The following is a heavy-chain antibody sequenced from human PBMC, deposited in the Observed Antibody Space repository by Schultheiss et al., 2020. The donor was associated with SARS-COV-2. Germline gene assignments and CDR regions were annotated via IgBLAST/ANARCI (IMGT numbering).Heavy chain of an antibody. CDR2: IYYSGTT. J-gene: IGHJ4*02. D-gene: IGHD4-17*01. CDR3: ARRGDYGDYVDY. Sequence: SETLSLTCTVSGGSISSGSYYWAWIRRPPGKGLEWIGSIYYSGTTNYSPSLKSRLTMSVDTSKNQFSLEMTSVTPADTAVYYCARRGDYGDYVDYWGQGTLVTVSS. CDR1: GGSISSGSYY. V-gene: IGHV4-39*07.